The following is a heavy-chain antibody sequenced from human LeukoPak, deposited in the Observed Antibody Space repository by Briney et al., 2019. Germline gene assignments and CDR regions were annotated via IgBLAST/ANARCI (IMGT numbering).Heavy chain of an antibody. J-gene: IGHJ4*02. CDR3: ARSSSSPYYFDY. D-gene: IGHD6-13*01. V-gene: IGHV4-59*01. CDR2: IYYSGIT. Sequence: SETLSLTCTVSGGSISSYYWSWIRQPPGKGLEWIRYIYYSGITNYNPSLKSRVTISVDTSKNQFSLKLSSVTAADTAVYYCARSSSSPYYFDYWGQGTLVTVSS. CDR1: GGSISSYY.